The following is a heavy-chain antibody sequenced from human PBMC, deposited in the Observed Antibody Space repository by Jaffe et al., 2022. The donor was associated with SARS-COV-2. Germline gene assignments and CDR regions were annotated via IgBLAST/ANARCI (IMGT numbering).Heavy chain of an antibody. V-gene: IGHV3-30*18. CDR2: ISYDGSNK. CDR3: AKDFEGLWFGEDY. J-gene: IGHJ4*02. D-gene: IGHD3-10*01. Sequence: QVQLVESGGGVVQPGRSLRLSCAASGFTFSSYGMHWVRQAPGKGLEWVAVISYDGSNKYYADSVKGRFTISRDNSKNTLYLQMNSLRAEDTAVYYCAKDFEGLWFGEDYWGQGTLVTVSS. CDR1: GFTFSSYG.